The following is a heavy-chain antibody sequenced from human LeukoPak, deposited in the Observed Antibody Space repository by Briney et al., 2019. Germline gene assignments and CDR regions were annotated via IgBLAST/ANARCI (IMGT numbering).Heavy chain of an antibody. CDR3: ARPNLGHDY. CDR2: ISNSGVNT. V-gene: IGHV3-11*01. D-gene: IGHD3-16*01. CDR1: GFTFSDYY. J-gene: IGHJ4*02. Sequence: GGSLRLSCAASGFTFSDYYMSWIRQAPGAGLEWVSYISNSGVNTYYADSVKGRFTISRDNARSSLFLLMDNLRAEDTAVYYCARPNLGHDYWGQGTLVTVSS.